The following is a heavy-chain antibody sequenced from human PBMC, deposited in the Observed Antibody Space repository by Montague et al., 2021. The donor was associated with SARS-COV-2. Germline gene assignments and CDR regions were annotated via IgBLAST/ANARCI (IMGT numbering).Heavy chain of an antibody. Sequence: SLRLSCAASGFTFSSYSMNWVRQAPGKGLEWVSSISSSSSYIYYADSVKGRFTFSRDNAKNSLYLQMNSLRAEDTAVYYCARGRSYCSSTSSRGCYYYGMDVWGQGTTVTVSS. CDR1: GFTFSSYS. J-gene: IGHJ6*02. D-gene: IGHD2-2*01. CDR2: ISSSSSYI. CDR3: ARGRSYCSSTSSRGCYYYGMDV. V-gene: IGHV3-21*01.